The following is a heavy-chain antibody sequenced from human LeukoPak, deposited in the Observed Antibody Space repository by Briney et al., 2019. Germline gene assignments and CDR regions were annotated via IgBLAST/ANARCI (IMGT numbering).Heavy chain of an antibody. CDR1: GDSASSNSAA. CDR2: TYYRSKWYN. Sequence: SQTLSLTCAISGDSASSNSAAWNWIRQSPSRGLEWLGRTYYRSKWYNDYAVSVKSRITINLDTSKNQFSLQLSSVTPEDTAVYYCARDGGASPSGLYYYGMDVWGQGTTVTVSS. CDR3: ARDGGASPSGLYYYGMDV. D-gene: IGHD4/OR15-4a*01. J-gene: IGHJ6*02. V-gene: IGHV6-1*01.